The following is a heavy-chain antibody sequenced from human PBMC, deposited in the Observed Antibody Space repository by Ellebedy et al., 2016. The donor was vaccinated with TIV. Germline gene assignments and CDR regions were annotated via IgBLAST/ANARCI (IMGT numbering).Heavy chain of an antibody. J-gene: IGHJ4*02. CDR2: IYYSGST. V-gene: IGHV4-39*01. CDR1: GGSISSSSYY. D-gene: IGHD4-23*01. CDR3: ARHGYGGNLDY. Sequence: MPSETLSLTCTVSGGSISSSSYYWGWIRQPPGKGLEWIGSIYYSGSTYYNPSLKSRVTISVDTSKNQFSLKLSSVPAADTVVYCSARHGYGGNLDYWGQGTLVTVSS.